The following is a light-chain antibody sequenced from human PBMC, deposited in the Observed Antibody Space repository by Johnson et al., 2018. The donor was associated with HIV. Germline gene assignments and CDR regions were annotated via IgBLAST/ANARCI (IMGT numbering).Light chain of an antibody. CDR1: SSNIGNNY. V-gene: IGLV1-51*01. J-gene: IGLJ1*01. CDR2: DNN. CDR3: GTWDSSLSAGNV. Sequence: QSVLTQPPSVSAAPGQKVTIPCSGSSSNIGNNYASWYQQVPGTAPKLLIYDNNKRPSGIPDRFSGSKSGTSATLAITGLQTGDEADYYCGTWDSSLSAGNVFGTGTKVTVL.